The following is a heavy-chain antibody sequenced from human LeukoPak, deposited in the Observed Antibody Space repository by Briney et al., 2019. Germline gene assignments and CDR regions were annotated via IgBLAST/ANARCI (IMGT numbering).Heavy chain of an antibody. J-gene: IGHJ4*02. V-gene: IGHV4-59*08. CDR1: GGSISSYY. CDR2: IYYTGNT. CDR3: ARGSAPSYYFDY. Sequence: PSETLSLTCTVSGGSISSYYWSWIRQPPGKGLEWIGYIYYTGNTNYNPSLKSRVTISVDTSKNQFSLKLSSVTAADTAVYYCARGSAPSYYFDYWGQGTLATVSS.